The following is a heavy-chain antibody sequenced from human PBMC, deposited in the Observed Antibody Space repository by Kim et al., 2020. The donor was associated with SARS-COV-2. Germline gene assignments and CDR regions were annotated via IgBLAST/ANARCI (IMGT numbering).Heavy chain of an antibody. D-gene: IGHD3-10*01. CDR3: PRYGSGSHSSYYFVS. CDR2: TNLNGGDT. Sequence: ASVKVSCKASGYIFTGSYIHWVRQAPGQGLDWMGWTNLNGGDTNTVRNFQARATMPADTSINPASLELRRLTSGDPPVYYFPRYGSGSHSSYYFVSSGHG. V-gene: IGHV1-2*02. CDR1: GYIFTGSY. J-gene: IGHJ4*03.